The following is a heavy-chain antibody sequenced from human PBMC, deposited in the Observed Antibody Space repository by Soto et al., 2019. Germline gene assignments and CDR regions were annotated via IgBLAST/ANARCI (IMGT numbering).Heavy chain of an antibody. D-gene: IGHD3-10*01. V-gene: IGHV4-59*01. CDR2: VYYSGHT. CDR1: GGSLSSYF. J-gene: IGHJ4*02. Sequence: QVQLQESGPGLVKPSETLSLSCSVSGGSLSSYFWTWIRQTPGRGLEWIGHVYYSGHTKYNPSLTSRVPFSVDTSNNQFFLTLTSVTAADTATYFCARASQYYGSGPFDFWGQGTLVTVSS. CDR3: ARASQYYGSGPFDF.